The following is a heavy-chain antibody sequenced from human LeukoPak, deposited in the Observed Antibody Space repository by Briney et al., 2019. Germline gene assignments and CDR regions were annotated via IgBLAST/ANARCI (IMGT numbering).Heavy chain of an antibody. CDR1: GYTFTVNY. D-gene: IGHD3-22*01. CDR2: INPHTGAA. CDR3: ARGKSCYSP. V-gene: IGHV1-2*02. J-gene: IGHJ4*02. Sequence: ASVKVSCKISGYTFTVNYTRWGSQAPGQGLEWMGLINPHTGAANYTQKFQGRVTMTRETFISTAYMHLSRLKSDDKAVYYCARGKSCYSPWGQATPVTVSS.